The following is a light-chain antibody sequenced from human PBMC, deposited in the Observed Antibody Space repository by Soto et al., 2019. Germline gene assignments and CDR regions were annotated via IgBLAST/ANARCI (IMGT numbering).Light chain of an antibody. V-gene: IGKV3-15*01. Sequence: EIVMTQSPATLSVSPGERATLSCRASQSVSSNLAWYQQKPGQAPRLLIYGASTRATGIPARFSGSGSGTEFTLTISSLQSEDFAVYYCKQYNNWPRHTLGKGTKLEIK. CDR1: QSVSSN. CDR3: KQYNNWPRHT. J-gene: IGKJ2*01. CDR2: GAS.